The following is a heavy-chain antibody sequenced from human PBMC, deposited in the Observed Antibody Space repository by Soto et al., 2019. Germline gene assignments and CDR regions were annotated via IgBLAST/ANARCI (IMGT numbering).Heavy chain of an antibody. CDR3: TTGNSYGYYYYGMDV. J-gene: IGHJ6*02. CDR2: IKSKTDGGTT. V-gene: IGHV3-15*01. CDR1: GFTFSNAW. D-gene: IGHD5-18*01. Sequence: EVQLVESGGGLVKPGGSLRLSCAASGFTFSNAWMSWVRQAPGKGLEWVGRIKSKTDGGTTDYAAPVKGRFTISRDDSKNTLYLQMNSLKTEDTAVYYCTTGNSYGYYYYGMDVWGQGTTVTVSS.